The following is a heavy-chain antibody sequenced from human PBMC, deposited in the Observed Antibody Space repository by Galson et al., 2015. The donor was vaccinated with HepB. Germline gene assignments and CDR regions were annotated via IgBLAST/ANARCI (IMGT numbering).Heavy chain of an antibody. D-gene: IGHD1-7*01. J-gene: IGHJ3*02. CDR3: AKDREVDWNSDALDI. CDR1: GFTFSNYA. Sequence: SLRLSCAASGFTFSNYALNWVRQAPGKGLEWVSRIRGVGSTYYAEPAKGRFTISRDNSKNTLYLQMNSLRAEDSAVYHCAKDREVDWNSDALDIWGQGTMVTVSS. CDR2: IRGVGST. V-gene: IGHV3-23*01.